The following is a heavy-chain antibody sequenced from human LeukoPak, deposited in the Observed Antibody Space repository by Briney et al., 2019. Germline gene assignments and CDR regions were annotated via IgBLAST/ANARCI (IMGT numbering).Heavy chain of an antibody. CDR2: IYHSGIT. CDR3: ARHSGIAARRGGYFDY. CDR1: GYSISSGYY. V-gene: IGHV4-38-2*01. D-gene: IGHD6-6*01. Sequence: SETLSLTCAVSGYSISSGYYWGWIRQPPGKGLEWIGSIYHSGITYYNPSLKSRVTISVDTSKNQFSLKLSSVTAADTAVYYCARHSGIAARRGGYFDYWGQGTLVTVSS. J-gene: IGHJ4*02.